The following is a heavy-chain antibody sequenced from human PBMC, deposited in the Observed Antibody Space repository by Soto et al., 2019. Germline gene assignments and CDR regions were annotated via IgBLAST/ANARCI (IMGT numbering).Heavy chain of an antibody. J-gene: IGHJ6*03. CDR3: ARGAAKGIVQYYYYYMDV. CDR2: IWYDGSNK. CDR1: GFTFSSYG. V-gene: IGHV3-33*01. Sequence: GGSLRLSCAASGFTFSSYGMHWVRQAPGKGLEWVAVIWYDGSNKYYADSVKGRFTISRDNSKNTLYLQMNSLRAEDTAVYYCARGAAKGIVQYYYYYMDVWGKGTTVTVSS. D-gene: IGHD1-26*01.